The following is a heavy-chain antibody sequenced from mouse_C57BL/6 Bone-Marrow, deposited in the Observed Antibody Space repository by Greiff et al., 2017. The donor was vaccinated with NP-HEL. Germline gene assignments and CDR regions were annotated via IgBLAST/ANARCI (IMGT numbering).Heavy chain of an antibody. Sequence: QVQLQQPGAELVRPGSSVKLSCKASGYTFTSYWMHWVKQRPIQGLEWIGNIDPSDSETHYNQKFKDKATLTVDKSSSTAYMQLSSLTSEDSAVYYCARWGYYSSSPHYYAMDYWGQGTSVTVSS. D-gene: IGHD1-1*01. CDR2: IDPSDSET. V-gene: IGHV1-52*01. CDR3: ARWGYYSSSPHYYAMDY. J-gene: IGHJ4*01. CDR1: GYTFTSYW.